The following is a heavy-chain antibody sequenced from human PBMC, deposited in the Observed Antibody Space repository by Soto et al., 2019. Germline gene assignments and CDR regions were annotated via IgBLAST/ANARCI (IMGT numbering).Heavy chain of an antibody. J-gene: IGHJ3*02. V-gene: IGHV3-23*01. CDR3: VEKGRSSTYYYGSGRNNPLGAFDI. Sequence: GGSLRLSCAASGFTFSSYAMSWVRQAPGKGLEWVSAISGSGGSTYYAESVKGRFTISRDNSKNTLYLQMNSRRAEDTAVYYCVEKGRSSTYYYGSGRNNPLGAFDIWGQGTMVTVSS. D-gene: IGHD3-10*01. CDR1: GFTFSSYA. CDR2: ISGSGGST.